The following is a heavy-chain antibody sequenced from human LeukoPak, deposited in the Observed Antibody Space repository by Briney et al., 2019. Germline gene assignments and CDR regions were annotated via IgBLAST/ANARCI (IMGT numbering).Heavy chain of an antibody. CDR3: AKSLNYYSDTTGQDY. CDR2: IRYDGGNK. V-gene: IGHV3-30*02. D-gene: IGHD3-22*01. Sequence: AGGSLRLSCAASGFTFSSYGMHWVRQAPGKGLEWVAFIRYDGGNKYYADSVKGRITISRDNSKGTLFLQMNNLRVEDKAVYYCAKSLNYYSDTTGQDYWGQGTLVTVSS. CDR1: GFTFSSYG. J-gene: IGHJ4*02.